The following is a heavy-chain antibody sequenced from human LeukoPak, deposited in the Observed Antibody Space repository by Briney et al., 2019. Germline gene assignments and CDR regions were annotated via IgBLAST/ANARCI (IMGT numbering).Heavy chain of an antibody. CDR2: IRSTGGTA. CDR3: ARDSSMLRGPLVSYYFDF. J-gene: IGHJ4*02. V-gene: IGHV3-23*01. CDR1: GFTFSSFG. Sequence: GGSLSLSCAASGFTFSSFGMSWLRQAPGEGLEWVSAIRSTGGTAYCAASVKGRFTISRDNSKNALYLQMNRLSVDAAGVYLCARDSSMLRGPLVSYYFDFWGQGTLVTVSS. D-gene: IGHD3-10*01.